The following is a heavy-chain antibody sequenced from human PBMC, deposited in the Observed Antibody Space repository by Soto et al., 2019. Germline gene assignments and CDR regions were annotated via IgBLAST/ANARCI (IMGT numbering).Heavy chain of an antibody. J-gene: IGHJ5*02. CDR3: ARSGFP. V-gene: IGHV4-31*03. CDR2: IYYSGST. D-gene: IGHD5-12*01. Sequence: QVQLQESGPGLVKPSQTLSLTCTVSGGSISSGGYYWNWIRQHPGKGLEWIGYIYYSGSTYYNPALKSRLTVSLDTSKNQFSLKLSSVTAAGTAVYYCARSGFPGGQGTLVTVSS. CDR1: GGSISSGGYY.